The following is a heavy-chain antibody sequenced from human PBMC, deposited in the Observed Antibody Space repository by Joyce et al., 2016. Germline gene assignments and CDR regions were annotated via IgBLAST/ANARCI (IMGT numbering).Heavy chain of an antibody. D-gene: IGHD3-22*01. V-gene: IGHV3-30*04. CDR1: GFSISSHA. CDR2: ISYDGSDK. J-gene: IGHJ3*01. Sequence: QVQLVESGGGVVQPGRSLRLSCAASGFSISSHAMHWVRQAPGKGLEWVAAISYDGSDKYYGGSVKGRFTISRDNSKNTLNLQLRNLRAEDTAVYYCARVYDSSGYYFLHAFDLWGQGTKVTVSA. CDR3: ARVYDSSGYYFLHAFDL.